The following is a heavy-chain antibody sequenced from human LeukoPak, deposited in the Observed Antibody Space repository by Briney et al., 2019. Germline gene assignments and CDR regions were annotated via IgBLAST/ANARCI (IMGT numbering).Heavy chain of an antibody. CDR1: GGSISPNY. Sequence: SETLSLTCTVSGGSISPNYWTWIRQSAGRGLDYIGRIHSGGTTNYNPSLTSRITLSVDTSKNQFSLKLTSVTAADTAVYFCARDSPNGYTHGHRYYYMDVWGKGTTVTVSS. J-gene: IGHJ6*03. CDR2: IHSGGTT. D-gene: IGHD5-12*01. CDR3: ARDSPNGYTHGHRYYYMDV. V-gene: IGHV4-4*07.